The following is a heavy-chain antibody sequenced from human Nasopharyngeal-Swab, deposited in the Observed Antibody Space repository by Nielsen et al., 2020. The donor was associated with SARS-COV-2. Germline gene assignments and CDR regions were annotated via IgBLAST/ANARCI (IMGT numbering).Heavy chain of an antibody. CDR3: ARGTWYSSSGASYYYYYGMDV. CDR1: GFTSSDSW. Sequence: GGSLRLSCGGSGFTSSDSWMSWVRQAPGKGLEWVANIMQAGSDQYYVDSVKGRFTISRDNAKNSLYLQMNSLRAEDTAVYYCARGTWYSSSGASYYYYYGMDVWGQGTTVTVSS. V-gene: IGHV3-7*01. J-gene: IGHJ6*02. D-gene: IGHD6-13*01. CDR2: IMQAGSDQ.